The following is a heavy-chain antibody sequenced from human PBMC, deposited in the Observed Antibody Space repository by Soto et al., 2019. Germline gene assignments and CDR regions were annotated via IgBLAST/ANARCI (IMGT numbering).Heavy chain of an antibody. CDR2: ISYDGSNK. CDR3: ARTYYDRAAFDI. D-gene: IGHD3-22*01. Sequence: QVQLVESGGGVVQPGRSLRLSCAASGFTFSSYAMHWVRQAPGKGLEWVAVISYDGSNKYYADSVKGRFTISRDNSKNTLYLQMNSLRAEDTAVYYCARTYYDRAAFDIWGQGTMVTVSS. J-gene: IGHJ3*02. CDR1: GFTFSSYA. V-gene: IGHV3-30-3*01.